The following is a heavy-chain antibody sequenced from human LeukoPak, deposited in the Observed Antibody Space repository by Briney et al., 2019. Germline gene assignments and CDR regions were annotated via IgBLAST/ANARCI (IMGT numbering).Heavy chain of an antibody. CDR3: ARASIGDYVWGSYRLYYFDY. D-gene: IGHD3-16*02. CDR1: GFTFSSYS. Sequence: GGSLRLSCAASGFTFSSYSMTWVRQAPGKGLEWVPSISSSSSYIYYADSVKGRFTISRDNAKNSLYLQMNSLRAEDTAVYYCARASIGDYVWGSYRLYYFDYWGQGTLVTVSS. CDR2: ISSSSSYI. J-gene: IGHJ4*02. V-gene: IGHV3-21*01.